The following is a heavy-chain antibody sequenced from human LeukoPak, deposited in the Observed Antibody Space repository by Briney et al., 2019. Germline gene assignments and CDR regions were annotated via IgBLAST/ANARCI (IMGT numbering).Heavy chain of an antibody. D-gene: IGHD6-19*01. CDR2: ISSRGKTI. CDR3: ARDRPYSSGWYPDY. CDR1: GFKFSDYY. Sequence: PGGSLRLSCAASGFKFSDYYMSWIRQAPGKGLEWVSYISSRGKTIYYADSVKGRFTISRDNSKNTLYLQMNSLRAEDTAVYYCARDRPYSSGWYPDYWGQGTLVTVSS. V-gene: IGHV3-11*04. J-gene: IGHJ4*02.